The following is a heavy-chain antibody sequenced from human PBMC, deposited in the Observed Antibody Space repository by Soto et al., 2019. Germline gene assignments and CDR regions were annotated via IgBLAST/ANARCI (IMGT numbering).Heavy chain of an antibody. V-gene: IGHV4-59*08. CDR3: ARGWGGNVFDY. D-gene: IGHD3-16*01. J-gene: IGHJ4*02. CDR2: IYYSGST. CDR1: GGSISSYY. Sequence: QVQLQESGPGLVKPSETLSLTCTVSGGSISSYYWSWIRQPPGKGLEWIGYIYYSGSTNYNPSLKRRVTISVDTAKNPFSLKLRSVTAADTAVYYCARGWGGNVFDYWGQGTLVTVSS.